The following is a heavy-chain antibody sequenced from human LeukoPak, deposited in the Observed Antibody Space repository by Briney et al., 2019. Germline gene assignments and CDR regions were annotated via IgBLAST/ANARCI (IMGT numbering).Heavy chain of an antibody. V-gene: IGHV4-59*01. J-gene: IGHJ6*02. CDR3: ARDIRVLMAVAGSPPYYYYGMDV. CDR1: GGSISSYY. CDR2: IYYSGST. D-gene: IGHD6-19*01. Sequence: SETLSLTCTVSGGSISSYYWSWIRQPPGKGLEWIGYIYYSGSTNYNPSLKSRVTISVDTSKNQFSLKLSSVTAADTAVYYCARDIRVLMAVAGSPPYYYYGMDVWGQGTTVTVSS.